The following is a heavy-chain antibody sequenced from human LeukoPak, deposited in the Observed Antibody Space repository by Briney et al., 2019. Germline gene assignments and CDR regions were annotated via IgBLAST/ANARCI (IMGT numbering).Heavy chain of an antibody. CDR1: GYTFTSYG. J-gene: IGHJ3*02. V-gene: IGHV1-18*01. CDR2: ISAYNGNT. D-gene: IGHD3-22*01. Sequence: ASVKVSCKASGYTFTSYGISWVRQAPGQGLEWMGWISAYNGNTNYAQELQGRVTMTTDTSTSTAYMELRSLRPDDTAVYYCASLKNYYDSSGYLVTDAFDIWGQGTMVTVSS. CDR3: ASLKNYYDSSGYLVTDAFDI.